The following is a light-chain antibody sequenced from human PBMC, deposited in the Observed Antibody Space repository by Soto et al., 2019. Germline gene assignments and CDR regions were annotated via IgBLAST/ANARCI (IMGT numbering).Light chain of an antibody. CDR3: QQSET. Sequence: DIRMTQSPSTLSASVGDRVTITCRASQSISSWLAWYQQKPGKAPKLLIYKASSLESGVPSRFSGSGSGTEFTLTISSLQPDDFATYYCQQSETFGQGTKVEIK. CDR1: QSISSW. V-gene: IGKV1-5*03. J-gene: IGKJ1*01. CDR2: KAS.